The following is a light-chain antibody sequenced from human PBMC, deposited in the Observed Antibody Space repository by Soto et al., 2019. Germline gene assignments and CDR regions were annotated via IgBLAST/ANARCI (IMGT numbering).Light chain of an antibody. CDR3: SSYTSSSPL. CDR2: DVT. J-gene: IGLJ2*01. Sequence: QSALTQPASVSGSPGQSITISCTGTSSDVGDYNYVSWYQQHPGKAPKLMIYDVTNRPSGVSNRFSGSKSGNTASLTISGLQAEDEADYYCSSYTSSSPLFGGGTKVT. V-gene: IGLV2-14*01. CDR1: SSDVGDYNY.